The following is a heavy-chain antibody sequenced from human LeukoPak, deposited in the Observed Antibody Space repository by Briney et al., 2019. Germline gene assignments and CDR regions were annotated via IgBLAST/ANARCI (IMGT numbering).Heavy chain of an antibody. J-gene: IGHJ4*02. CDR2: INPNSGGT. CDR3: ARGRYCSETSCSDFDS. V-gene: IGHV1-2*02. D-gene: IGHD2-2*01. Sequence: ASEKVSCKASGYTFTDYYMHWVRQAPGPGLEWMGWINPNSGGTDYAQKFQGRVTMIRDTSISTAYMELSRLTSDDTAVYYCARGRYCSETSCSDFDSWGQGTLVTVSS. CDR1: GYTFTDYY.